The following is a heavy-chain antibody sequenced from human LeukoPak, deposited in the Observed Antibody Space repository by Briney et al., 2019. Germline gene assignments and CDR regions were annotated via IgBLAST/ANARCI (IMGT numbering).Heavy chain of an antibody. CDR3: ARVLPMVRGVMYYYYGMDV. Sequence: GGSLRLSCAASGFTFSSYEMNWVRQAPGKGLEWVSYISSSGSTIYYADSVKGRFSISRDNAKNSLYLQMNSLGAEDTALYYCARVLPMVRGVMYYYYGMDVWGQGTTVTVSS. D-gene: IGHD3-10*01. V-gene: IGHV3-48*03. CDR2: ISSSGSTI. CDR1: GFTFSSYE. J-gene: IGHJ6*02.